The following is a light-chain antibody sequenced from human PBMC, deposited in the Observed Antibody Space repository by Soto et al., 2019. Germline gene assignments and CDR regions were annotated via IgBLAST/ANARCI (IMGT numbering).Light chain of an antibody. CDR1: QSVSSY. J-gene: IGKJ4*01. V-gene: IGKV3-11*01. CDR2: DAS. Sequence: EIVLTQSPATLFLSPGERATLSCRASQSVSSYLAWYQQKPGQAPRLLIYDASNRATDIPASFSGSGSGTNFTLTINSLDPEDFAVYYCQQRINWPLTFGGGPKVEIK. CDR3: QQRINWPLT.